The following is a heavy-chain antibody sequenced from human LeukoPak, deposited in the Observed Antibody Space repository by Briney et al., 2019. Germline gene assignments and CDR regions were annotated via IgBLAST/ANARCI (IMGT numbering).Heavy chain of an antibody. CDR3: AKDLTVTTHNFDS. V-gene: IGHV3-23*01. J-gene: IGHJ4*02. CDR2: ISGSGATT. Sequence: PGGSLRLSCVASGLTFSGYAMSWVRQAPGKGLEWISAISGSGATTFYADSVKGRFTTSRDNAKSTLFLQMNSLRAEDTAVYYCAKDLTVTTHNFDSWGQGTLVTVSS. CDR1: GLTFSGYA. D-gene: IGHD4-11*01.